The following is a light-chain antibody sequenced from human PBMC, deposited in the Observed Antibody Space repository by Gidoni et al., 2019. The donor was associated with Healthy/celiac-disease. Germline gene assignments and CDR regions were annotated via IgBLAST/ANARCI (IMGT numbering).Light chain of an antibody. CDR1: QDISNS. J-gene: IGKJ4*01. Sequence: DIQMTPSPSSLSASVGDRVTITCQASQDISNSLNWSQQKPGKAPKLLIYDASNLETGVPSRFSGSGSGTDFTFTISSLQPEDIATYYCQQYDNLPLTFXGXTKVEIK. CDR2: DAS. V-gene: IGKV1-33*01. CDR3: QQYDNLPLT.